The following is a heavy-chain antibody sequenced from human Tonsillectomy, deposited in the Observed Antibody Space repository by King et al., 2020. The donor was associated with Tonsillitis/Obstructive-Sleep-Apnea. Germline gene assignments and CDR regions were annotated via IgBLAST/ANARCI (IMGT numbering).Heavy chain of an antibody. Sequence: VQLVESGGGVVQPGRSLRLSCAASGFTLSDYAMLWVRQAPGKGLQWVAVMSYDGSTKYYADSVKGRFTIASDKSKNTLDLQMNSLRGEDTAVYYCAKSRGSSSGFDFFFDYWGQGTLVTVSS. D-gene: IGHD6-6*01. CDR3: AKSRGSSSGFDFFFDY. V-gene: IGHV3-30*04. CDR1: GFTLSDYA. J-gene: IGHJ4*02. CDR2: MSYDGSTK.